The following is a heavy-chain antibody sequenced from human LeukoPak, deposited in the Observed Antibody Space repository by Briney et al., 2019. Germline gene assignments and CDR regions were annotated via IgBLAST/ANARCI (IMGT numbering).Heavy chain of an antibody. V-gene: IGHV3-7*03. CDR1: GFTFSSYW. Sequence: TGGSLRLSCAPSGFTFSSYWMSWVRQAPGKGLEWVANIKQDGSEKYYVDSVKGRFTISRDNGKNSLYLQMNSLRAEDTAVYYCARKAYGLDVWGKGTTVTVCS. CDR3: ARKAYGLDV. CDR2: IKQDGSEK. J-gene: IGHJ6*04.